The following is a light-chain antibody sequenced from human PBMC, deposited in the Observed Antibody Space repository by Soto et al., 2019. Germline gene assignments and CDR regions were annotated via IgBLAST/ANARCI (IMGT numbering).Light chain of an antibody. Sequence: DIPMTQSPSSLSASVGDRVTITCRASQGISNFLAWYQQKPGKVPKLLIYAASTLQSGVPSRFSGSGSGADFTLTISSLQPEDVATYFCQKYKSAPVTFGPGTKVHIK. V-gene: IGKV1-27*01. CDR1: QGISNF. CDR2: AAS. J-gene: IGKJ3*01. CDR3: QKYKSAPVT.